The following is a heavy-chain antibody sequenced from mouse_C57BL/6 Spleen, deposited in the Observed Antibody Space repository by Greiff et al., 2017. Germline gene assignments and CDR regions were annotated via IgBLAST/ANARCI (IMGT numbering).Heavy chain of an antibody. J-gene: IGHJ4*01. CDR2: ISNGGGST. Sequence: EVQGVESGGGLVQPGGSLKLSCAASGFTFSDYYMYWVRQTPEKRLEWVAYISNGGGSTYYPDTVKGRFTISRDNAKNTLYLQMSRLKSEDTAMYYCARLHGNYDMDYWGQGTSVTVSS. CDR3: ARLHGNYDMDY. V-gene: IGHV5-12*01. D-gene: IGHD2-1*01. CDR1: GFTFSDYY.